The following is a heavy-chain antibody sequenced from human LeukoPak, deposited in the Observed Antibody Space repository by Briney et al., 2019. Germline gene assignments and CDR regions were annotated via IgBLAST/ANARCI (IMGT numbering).Heavy chain of an antibody. CDR1: GFTFSSYA. D-gene: IGHD6-13*01. J-gene: IGHJ4*02. V-gene: IGHV3-23*01. CDR2: ISGSGGST. Sequence: GGSLRLSCAASGFTFSSYAMSWVRQAPGKGLEWVSAISGSGGSTYYADSVKGRLTISRDNSKNTLYLQMNSLRAEDTAVYYCAKAGSGYSSSWYVYWGQGTLVTVSS. CDR3: AKAGSGYSSSWYVY.